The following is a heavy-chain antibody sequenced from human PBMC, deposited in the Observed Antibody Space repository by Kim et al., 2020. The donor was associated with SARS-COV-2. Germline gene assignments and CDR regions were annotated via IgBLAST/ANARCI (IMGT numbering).Heavy chain of an antibody. V-gene: IGHV1-69*13. D-gene: IGHD3-10*01. CDR1: GDTFSSYA. CDR2: IIPIFGTA. J-gene: IGHJ6*03. CDR3: AGLWFRELFPGYYYMDV. Sequence: SVKVSCKASGDTFSSYAISWVRQAPGQGLEWMGGIIPIFGTANYAQKFQGRVTITADESTSTAYMELSSLRSEDTAVYYCAGLWFRELFPGYYYMDVWGKGTTVTVSS.